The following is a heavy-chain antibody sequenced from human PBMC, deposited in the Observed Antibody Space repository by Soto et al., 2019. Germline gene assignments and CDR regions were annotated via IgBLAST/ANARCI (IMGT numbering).Heavy chain of an antibody. CDR2: SFPGDSDT. Sequence: GESLKISCKGSGYIFANDWIAWVRQMPGKGLEGMGISFPGDSDTRYSPSFQGQVTISADKSINTAYLQGSSLKASDTAVYYCARRVAAHPYVDFWGQGALVTVS. J-gene: IGHJ4*02. CDR3: ARRVAAHPYVDF. CDR1: GYIFANDW. D-gene: IGHD6-6*01. V-gene: IGHV5-51*01.